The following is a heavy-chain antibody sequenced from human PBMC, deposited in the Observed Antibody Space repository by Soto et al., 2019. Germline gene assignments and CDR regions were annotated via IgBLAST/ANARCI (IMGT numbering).Heavy chain of an antibody. J-gene: IGHJ4*02. CDR3: ARGRVQLWGYFDY. Sequence: PSETLSLTCAVYGGSFSGYYWSWIRQPPGKGLEWIGEINHSGSTNYNPSLKSRVTISVDTSKNQFSLKLSSVTAADTAVYYCARGRVQLWGYFDYWGRGTLVTVYS. D-gene: IGHD5-18*01. CDR2: INHSGST. V-gene: IGHV4-34*01. CDR1: GGSFSGYY.